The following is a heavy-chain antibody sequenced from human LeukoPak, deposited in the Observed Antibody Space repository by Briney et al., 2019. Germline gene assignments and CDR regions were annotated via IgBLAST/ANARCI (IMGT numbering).Heavy chain of an antibody. CDR3: ARGGPRKNYYGSGSYYIGHYMDV. D-gene: IGHD3-10*01. CDR2: IYHSGST. Sequence: SETLSLTCTVSGYSISSGYYWGWIRQSPGKGLEWIGSIYHSGSTYYNPSLNSRVTISVDTSKNQFSLKLTSMTAADTAVYYCARGGPRKNYYGSGSYYIGHYMDVWGKGTTVTVSS. V-gene: IGHV4-38-2*02. CDR1: GYSISSGYY. J-gene: IGHJ6*03.